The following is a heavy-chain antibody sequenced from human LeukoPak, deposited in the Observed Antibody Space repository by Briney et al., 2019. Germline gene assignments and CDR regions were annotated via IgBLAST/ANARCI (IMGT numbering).Heavy chain of an antibody. CDR2: SIPVFGT. D-gene: IGHD3-22*01. CDR3: ATVNHYVSSGYYRY. J-gene: IGHJ4*02. V-gene: IGHV1-69*13. CDR1: GVTFSDYA. Sequence: ASVKVSCKTSGVTFSDYAISWVRQAPGQGLEWMGGSIPVFGTVYAQKFQGRVTLIADDSTSTAYMELSSLRSEDTAVYYCATVNHYVSSGYYRYWGQGTLVTVSS.